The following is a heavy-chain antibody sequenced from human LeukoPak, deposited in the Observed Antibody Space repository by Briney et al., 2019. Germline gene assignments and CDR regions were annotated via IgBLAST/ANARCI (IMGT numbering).Heavy chain of an antibody. Sequence: GGSLRLSCIGSGFTLSSYEMSWIRQAPGKGLEWVASIEYSGGSAYYADSVKGRFTISRDNAKNSLYLQMNSLRAEDTAVYYCARTAIAAAAFYNWFDPWGQGTLVTVSS. D-gene: IGHD6-13*01. CDR1: GFTLSSYE. CDR3: ARTAIAAAAFYNWFDP. V-gene: IGHV3-23*01. CDR2: IEYSGGSA. J-gene: IGHJ5*02.